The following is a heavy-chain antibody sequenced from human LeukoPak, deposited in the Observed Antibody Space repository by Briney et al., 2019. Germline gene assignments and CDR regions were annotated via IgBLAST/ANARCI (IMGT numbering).Heavy chain of an antibody. Sequence: GGSLRLSCAASGFTFSSYAMSWVRQAPGKGLEWVSAISGSGTGTYYADSGKGRFTISRDNSKNTLYLHMNSLRAEDTAVYYCAKVATWTYFDYWGQGTLVTVSS. CDR3: AKVATWTYFDY. CDR1: GFTFSSYA. D-gene: IGHD3/OR15-3a*01. J-gene: IGHJ4*02. V-gene: IGHV3-23*01. CDR2: ISGSGTGT.